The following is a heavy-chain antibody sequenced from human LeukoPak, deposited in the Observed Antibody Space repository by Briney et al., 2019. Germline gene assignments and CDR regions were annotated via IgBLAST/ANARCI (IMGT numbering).Heavy chain of an antibody. V-gene: IGHV1-2*06. CDR3: ARQMYDSSGIFDY. D-gene: IGHD3-22*01. J-gene: IGHJ4*02. Sequence: ASVKVSCKASGYTFTGYYMHWVRQAPGQGLEWMGRINPNSGGTNYAQKFQGRVTMTRDTSISTAYMELSRLRSDDTAVYYCARQMYDSSGIFDYWGQGTLVTVSS. CDR2: INPNSGGT. CDR1: GYTFTGYY.